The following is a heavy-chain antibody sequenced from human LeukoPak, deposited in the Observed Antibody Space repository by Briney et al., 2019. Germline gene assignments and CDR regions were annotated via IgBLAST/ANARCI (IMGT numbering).Heavy chain of an antibody. D-gene: IGHD2-2*01. Sequence: SETLSLTCAVYGGSFSGHYWSWIRQPPGKGLEWIGEINHSGSTNYNPSLKSRVTISVDTSKNQFSLKLSSVTAADTAVYYCASLRYCSSTSCSNGYYYYGMDVWGKGTTVTVSS. CDR1: GGSFSGHY. J-gene: IGHJ6*04. CDR2: INHSGST. CDR3: ASLRYCSSTSCSNGYYYYGMDV. V-gene: IGHV4-34*01.